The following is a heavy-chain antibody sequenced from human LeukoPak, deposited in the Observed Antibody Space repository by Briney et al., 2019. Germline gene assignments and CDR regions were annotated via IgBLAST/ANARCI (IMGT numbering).Heavy chain of an antibody. V-gene: IGHV3-21*01. CDR2: IDPTSVYI. D-gene: IGHD6-19*01. CDR3: ARLNGGNGWYYFDY. CDR1: GFTFSISS. J-gene: IGHJ4*02. Sequence: GGSLRLSCAASGFTFSISSINWVRQAPGKGLGWVSSIDPTSVYIYYAGSVKGRFTISRDNAKNLVYLQMSSLRVEDTAVYYCARLNGGNGWYYFDYWGQGNLVTVST.